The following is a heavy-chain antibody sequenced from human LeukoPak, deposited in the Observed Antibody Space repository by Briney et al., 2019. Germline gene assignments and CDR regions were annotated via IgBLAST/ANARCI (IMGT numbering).Heavy chain of an antibody. CDR3: AKEGREYSYVYDDYYYYGMDV. CDR1: GFTFSSYG. D-gene: IGHD5-18*01. CDR2: ISYDGSNK. Sequence: PGGSLRLSCAASGFTFSSYGMHWVRQAPGKGLGWVAVISYDGSNKYYADSVKGRFTISRDNSKNTLYLQMNSLRAEDTAVYYCAKEGREYSYVYDDYYYYGMDVGGKGPTVTVS. V-gene: IGHV3-30*18. J-gene: IGHJ6*04.